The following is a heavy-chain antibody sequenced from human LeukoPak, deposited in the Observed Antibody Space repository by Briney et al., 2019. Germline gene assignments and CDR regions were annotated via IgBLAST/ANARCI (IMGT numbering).Heavy chain of an antibody. CDR3: ARDPEFWYY. V-gene: IGHV3-7*01. Sequence: GGSLRLSCAASGFTFSGYWMSWVRQAPGKGLEWVANIKQDGSEKYYVDSVKGRFTISRDNAKNTLYLQMNSLRAEDTAVYYCARDPEFWYYWGQGTLVTVSS. CDR1: GFTFSGYW. CDR2: IKQDGSEK. D-gene: IGHD2-8*02. J-gene: IGHJ4*02.